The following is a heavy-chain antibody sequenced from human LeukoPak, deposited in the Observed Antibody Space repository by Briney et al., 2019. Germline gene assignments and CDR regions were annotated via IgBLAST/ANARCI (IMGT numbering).Heavy chain of an antibody. J-gene: IGHJ3*02. Sequence: GGSLRLSCAASGFTFSSYWMSWVRQDPGKGLEWVANIKQDGSEKYYVDSVKGRFTISRDNAKNSLYLQMNSLRAEDTAVYYCARDHPVAPDAFDIWAQGTMVTVSS. CDR1: GFTFSSYW. CDR2: IKQDGSEK. V-gene: IGHV3-7*01. CDR3: ARDHPVAPDAFDI.